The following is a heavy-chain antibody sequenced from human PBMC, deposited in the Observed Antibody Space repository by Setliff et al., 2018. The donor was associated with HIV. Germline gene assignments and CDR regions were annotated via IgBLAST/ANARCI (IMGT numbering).Heavy chain of an antibody. Sequence: SETLSLTCTVSGGSISSSSHYWGWIRQPPGKGLEWIGSIYYSGSTYYNPSLKSRVTISVDTSKNQFSLKLSSVTAADTAVYYCASGREAVAGALHFDYWGQGPLVTVSS. D-gene: IGHD6-19*01. CDR2: IYYSGST. J-gene: IGHJ4*02. CDR3: ASGREAVAGALHFDY. V-gene: IGHV4-39*01. CDR1: GGSISSSSHY.